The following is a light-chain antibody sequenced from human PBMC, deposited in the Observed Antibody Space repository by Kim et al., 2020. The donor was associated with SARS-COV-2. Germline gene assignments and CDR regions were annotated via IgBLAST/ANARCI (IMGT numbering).Light chain of an antibody. V-gene: IGLV2-14*03. CDR1: SSGVGAYDY. CDR2: DVS. CDR3: SSYTGITTLYV. J-gene: IGLJ1*01. Sequence: QSITISCTGTSSGVGAYDYVSWFKQLPVKDPQLVIYDVSYRPSGISNRLSGSKSGNTASLTISGLQTEDEAEYFCSSYTGITTLYVLGTGTKVTVL.